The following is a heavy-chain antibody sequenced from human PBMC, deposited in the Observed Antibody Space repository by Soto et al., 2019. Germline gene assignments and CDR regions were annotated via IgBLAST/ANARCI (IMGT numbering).Heavy chain of an antibody. CDR1: GLIFRSYG. Sequence: QVQLVESGGCVVHPGRSMRLSCAASGLIFRSYGMHWVRQAPGKGLEWVALISYDEVYTYYRDSVKGRFSISRDNSKNTVYLQMKSLRPEDTGVYYCAKAWGEDIPFDQWGQGTLVSVSS. CDR3: AKAWGEDIPFDQ. J-gene: IGHJ4*02. CDR2: ISYDEVYT. D-gene: IGHD1-26*01. V-gene: IGHV3-30*18.